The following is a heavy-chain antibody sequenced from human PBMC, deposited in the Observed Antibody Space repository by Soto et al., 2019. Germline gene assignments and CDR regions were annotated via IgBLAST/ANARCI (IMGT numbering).Heavy chain of an antibody. J-gene: IGHJ4*02. CDR1: GFTFSSYS. CDR3: ARDLSSPPFGVVIMFDY. CDR2: ISSSSSYI. Sequence: PGGSLRLSCAASGFTFSSYSMNWVRQAPGKGLEWVSSISSSSSYIYYADSVKGRFTISRDNAKNSLYLQMNSLRAEDTAVYYCARDLSSPPFGVVIMFDYWGQGTLVTVSS. V-gene: IGHV3-21*01. D-gene: IGHD3-3*01.